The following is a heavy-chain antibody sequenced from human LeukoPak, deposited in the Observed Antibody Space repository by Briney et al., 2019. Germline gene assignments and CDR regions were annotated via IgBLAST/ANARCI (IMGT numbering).Heavy chain of an antibody. CDR3: ATAPYCSGGSCYWGIGFDY. J-gene: IGHJ4*02. CDR2: FDPEDGET. V-gene: IGHV1-24*01. CDR1: GYTLTELS. Sequence: ASVKVSCKVSGYTLTELSMHWVRQAPGKGLEWMGGFDPEDGETIYAQKFQGRVTMTEDTSTDTAYMELSSLRSEDTAVYYCATAPYCSGGSCYWGIGFDYWGQGTLVTVSS. D-gene: IGHD2-15*01.